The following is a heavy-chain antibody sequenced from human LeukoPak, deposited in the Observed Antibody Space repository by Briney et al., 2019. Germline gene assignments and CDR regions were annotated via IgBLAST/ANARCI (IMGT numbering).Heavy chain of an antibody. D-gene: IGHD4-23*01. CDR3: ARDTLEYSNSPDALDI. CDR1: GFTFSAYE. V-gene: IGHV3-48*03. Sequence: GGSLRLPCAASGFTFSAYEMNWVRQAPGKGLEWVSYIGSSGSTVYYADSVKGRFTISRDNAKNSSYMQMESLRDEDTAIYYCARDTLEYSNSPDALDIWGQGTMVTVSS. J-gene: IGHJ3*02. CDR2: IGSSGSTV.